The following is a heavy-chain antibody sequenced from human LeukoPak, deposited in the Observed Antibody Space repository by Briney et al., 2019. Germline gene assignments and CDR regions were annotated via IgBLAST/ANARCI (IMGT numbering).Heavy chain of an antibody. D-gene: IGHD2-2*01. Sequence: SETLSLTCTVSGGSISGYYWSWIRLPAGKGLEWIGRIQTSGSANYNPSLKSRLTMSVDTSENQFSLNLNSVTAADTAVYYCARASTSGRAFDYWGQGTLVTVSS. J-gene: IGHJ4*02. V-gene: IGHV4-4*07. CDR3: ARASTSGRAFDY. CDR1: GGSISGYY. CDR2: IQTSGSA.